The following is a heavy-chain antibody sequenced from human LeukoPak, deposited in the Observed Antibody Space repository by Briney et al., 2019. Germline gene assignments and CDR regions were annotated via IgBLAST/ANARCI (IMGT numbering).Heavy chain of an antibody. Sequence: PGGSLRLSCTASGFTFSDFYMTWIRQAPGKGLEWVSSISNSGSTIYDADSVKGRFTISRGNAKNSQYLQMNSLRAEDTAVYYCARAESGSPPFAFDIWGQGTMVTVSS. CDR3: ARAESGSPPFAFDI. CDR2: ISNSGSTI. V-gene: IGHV3-11*01. J-gene: IGHJ3*02. D-gene: IGHD1-26*01. CDR1: GFTFSDFY.